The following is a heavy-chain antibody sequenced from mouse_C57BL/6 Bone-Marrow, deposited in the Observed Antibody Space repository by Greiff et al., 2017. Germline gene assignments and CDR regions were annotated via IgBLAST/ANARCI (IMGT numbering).Heavy chain of an antibody. Sequence: QVQLKQPGAELVKPGASVKLSCKASGYTFTSYWMHWVKQRPGRGLEWIGRIDPNSGGTKYNEQFKSKATLTVDKPSSTAYMQLSSLTSEDSAVYYCARFWSYAMDYWGQGTSVTVSS. CDR2: IDPNSGGT. CDR1: GYTFTSYW. CDR3: ARFWSYAMDY. V-gene: IGHV1-72*01. J-gene: IGHJ4*01.